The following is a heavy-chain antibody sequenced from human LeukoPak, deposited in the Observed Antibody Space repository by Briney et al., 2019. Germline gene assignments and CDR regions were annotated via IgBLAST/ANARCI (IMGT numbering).Heavy chain of an antibody. D-gene: IGHD5-18*01. J-gene: IGHJ4*02. CDR3: ARPLGYTFGYELAY. CDR2: IYRSGST. CDR1: GFTFTIFG. V-gene: IGHV4-4*02. Sequence: PGGSLRLSCAASGFTFTIFGLNWVRQAPGKGLEWIGQIYRSGSTNYNPSLKSRVTISIDRSKNRFSLSLTSVTAADTAVYYCARPLGYTFGYELAYWGQGTLATVSS.